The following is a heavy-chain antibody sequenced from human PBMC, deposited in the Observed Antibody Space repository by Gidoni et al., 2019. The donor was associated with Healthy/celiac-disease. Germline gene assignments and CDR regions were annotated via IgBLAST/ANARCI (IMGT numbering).Heavy chain of an antibody. CDR2: INHSGST. J-gene: IGHJ4*02. CDR3: ARVRVLRYFDWLPLFDY. D-gene: IGHD3-9*01. Sequence: QVQLQQWGAGLLKPSETLSLTCAVYGGSFSGYYWSLIRQPPGKGLEWIGEINHSGSTNYNPSLKSRVTISVDTSKNQFSLKLSSVTAANTAVYYCARVRVLRYFDWLPLFDYWGQGTLVTVSS. V-gene: IGHV4-34*01. CDR1: GGSFSGYY.